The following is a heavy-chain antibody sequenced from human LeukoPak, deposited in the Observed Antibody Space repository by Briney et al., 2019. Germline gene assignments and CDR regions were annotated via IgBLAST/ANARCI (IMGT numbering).Heavy chain of an antibody. CDR2: IYHSGST. D-gene: IGHD5-24*01. J-gene: IGHJ4*02. CDR1: GYSISSGYY. CDR3: ARGEMATAFAVNY. V-gene: IGHV4-38-2*02. Sequence: PSETLSLTCTVSGYSISSGYYWGWIRQPPGKGLEWIGSIYHSGSTYYNPSLKSRVTISVDTSKNQFSLKLSSVTAADTAVYYCARGEMATAFAVNYWGQGTLVTVSS.